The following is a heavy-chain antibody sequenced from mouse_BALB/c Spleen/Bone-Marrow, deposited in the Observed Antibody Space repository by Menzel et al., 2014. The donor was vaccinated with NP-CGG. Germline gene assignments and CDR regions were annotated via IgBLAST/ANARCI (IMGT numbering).Heavy chain of an antibody. CDR3: TREGDSPFAY. J-gene: IGHJ3*01. D-gene: IGHD2-13*01. Sequence: VQLQQSGAELVKPGASVKLSCKASGYTFTSYYMYWVKRRPGQGLEWIGEINPSNGGTNFNEKFKSKATLTVDKSSSTAYMQLSSLTSEDSAVYYGTREGDSPFAYWGQGTLVTVSA. V-gene: IGHV1S81*02. CDR2: INPSNGGT. CDR1: GYTFTSYY.